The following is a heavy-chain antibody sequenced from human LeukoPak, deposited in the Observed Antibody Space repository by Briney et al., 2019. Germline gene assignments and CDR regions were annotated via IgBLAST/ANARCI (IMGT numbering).Heavy chain of an antibody. V-gene: IGHV1-3*01. CDR3: ARDDCGDTCYAGGY. CDR1: GYIFTKYV. D-gene: IGHD2-2*01. CDR2: IKDGNGDT. Sequence: ASVKVSCKASGYIFTKYVVHWVRQAPGQRPEWMGLIKDGNGDTKYSQNFQDRLTITRDTSASTVYMELSSLTSEDTALYYGARDDCGDTCYAGGYWGQGTLVTVSS. J-gene: IGHJ4*02.